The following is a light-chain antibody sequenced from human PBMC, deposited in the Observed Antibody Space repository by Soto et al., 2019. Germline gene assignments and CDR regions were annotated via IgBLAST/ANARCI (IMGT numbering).Light chain of an antibody. CDR1: SSNIGSNY. J-gene: IGLJ3*02. CDR2: SNN. CDR3: AAWDDSLSGGV. V-gene: IGLV1-47*02. Sequence: QSVLTQPPSASGTPGQRVTISCSGSSSNIGSNYVYWYQQLPGTAPKLLIYSNNQRPSGVPDRFSGSKSGTSASLAISGLRSEDDADYYCAAWDDSLSGGVFCGGTKLTVL.